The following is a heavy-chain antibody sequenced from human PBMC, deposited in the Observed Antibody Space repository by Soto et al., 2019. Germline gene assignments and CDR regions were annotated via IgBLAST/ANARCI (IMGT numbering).Heavy chain of an antibody. CDR1: GGSISSGDYY. D-gene: IGHD2-21*01. Sequence: SATLSLTCTVSGGSISSGDYYWSWIRQPPGKSLEWIGYIYYSGSTHYNPSLKSRVTISVDTSKNQFSLKLSSVTAADTAVYYCARVIYEYYHLDVWGQGTTVTVSS. CDR3: ARVIYEYYHLDV. CDR2: IYYSGST. V-gene: IGHV4-30-4*01. J-gene: IGHJ6*02.